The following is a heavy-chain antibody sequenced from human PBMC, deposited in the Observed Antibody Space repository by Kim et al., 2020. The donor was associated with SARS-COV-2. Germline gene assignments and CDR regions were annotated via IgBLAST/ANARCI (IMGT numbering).Heavy chain of an antibody. CDR2: IKQDGSEK. CDR1: GFTFSRYW. D-gene: IGHD2-21*02. V-gene: IGHV3-7*01. CDR3: ATWRVAAIPYYYYGMDV. Sequence: GGSLRLSCAASGFTFSRYWMSWVRQAPGKGLEWVANIKQDGSEKYYVDSVKGRFTISRDNAKNSLYLQMNSLRAEDTAVYYCATWRVAAIPYYYYGMDV. J-gene: IGHJ6*01.